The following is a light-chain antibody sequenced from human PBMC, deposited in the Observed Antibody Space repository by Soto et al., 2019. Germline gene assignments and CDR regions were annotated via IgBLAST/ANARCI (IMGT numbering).Light chain of an antibody. CDR2: GNS. CDR3: QSYDSSLSGPFYV. J-gene: IGLJ1*01. Sequence: QSVLTQPPSVSGAPGQRVTISCTGSSSNIGAGYDVHWYQQLPGTAPKLLIYGNSNRPSGVPDRFSGSKSGTSASLGITGLQAEDEADYYCQSYDSSLSGPFYVFGTGTKLTVL. V-gene: IGLV1-40*01. CDR1: SSNIGAGYD.